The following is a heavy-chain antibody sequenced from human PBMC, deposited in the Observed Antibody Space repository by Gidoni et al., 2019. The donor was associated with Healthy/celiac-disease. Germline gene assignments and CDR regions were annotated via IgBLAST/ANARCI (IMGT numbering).Heavy chain of an antibody. CDR1: GFTFSSYA. Sequence: QVQLVESGGGVVQPGRSLRLSCAASGFTFSSYAMHWVRQAPGKGLEWVAVISYDGSNKYYADSVKGRFTISRDNSKNTLYLQMNSLRAEDTAVYYCARVEAPYRYNWNDRPFDYWGQGTLVTVSS. D-gene: IGHD1-20*01. V-gene: IGHV3-30*04. J-gene: IGHJ4*02. CDR2: ISYDGSNK. CDR3: ARVEAPYRYNWNDRPFDY.